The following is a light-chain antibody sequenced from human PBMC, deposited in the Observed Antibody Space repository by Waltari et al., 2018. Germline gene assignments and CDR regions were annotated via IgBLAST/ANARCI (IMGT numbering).Light chain of an antibody. CDR1: SSDVGGYHY. Sequence: QSALTQPASVSGCPGQSITISCTGTSSDVGGYHYVSLYQQTPGKAPKLMIYEVSNRPSGVSNRFSGSKSGNTASLTISGLQAEDEADYYCSSYTSSSAYVFGTGTKVTVL. V-gene: IGLV2-14*01. CDR2: EVS. CDR3: SSYTSSSAYV. J-gene: IGLJ1*01.